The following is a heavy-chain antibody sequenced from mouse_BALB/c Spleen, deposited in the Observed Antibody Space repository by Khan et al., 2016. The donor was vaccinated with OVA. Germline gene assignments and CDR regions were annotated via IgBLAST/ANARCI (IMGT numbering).Heavy chain of an antibody. J-gene: IGHJ3*01. CDR2: ISPGSGDT. Sequence: VQLQESGAELARPGASVKLSCKAPGYTFTDYYINWVKQRTGQGLEWIGEISPGSGDTYYNEKFKGKATLTADKSSSTVYMQLSSLTAEASAVYYCASRNYFGYTFAYWGQGTLVTVSA. D-gene: IGHD1-2*01. V-gene: IGHV1-77*01. CDR1: GYTFTDYY. CDR3: ASRNYFGYTFAY.